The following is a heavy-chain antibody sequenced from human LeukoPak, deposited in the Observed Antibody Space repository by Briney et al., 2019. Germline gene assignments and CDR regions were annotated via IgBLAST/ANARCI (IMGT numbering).Heavy chain of an antibody. J-gene: IGHJ4*02. Sequence: GGSLRLPCAASGFTLSSYWMHWVRQAPGKGLVWVSRINSDGSSASYADSVKGRFAISRDNAKNTLYLQMNSLRVEDTAVYYCARGWELLPDYWGQGTLVTVSS. CDR2: INSDGSSA. CDR1: GFTLSSYW. V-gene: IGHV3-74*01. D-gene: IGHD1-26*01. CDR3: ARGWELLPDY.